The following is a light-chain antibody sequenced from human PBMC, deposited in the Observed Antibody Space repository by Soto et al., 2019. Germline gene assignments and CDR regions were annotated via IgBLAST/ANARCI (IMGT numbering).Light chain of an antibody. CDR1: QTISSW. V-gene: IGKV1-5*03. CDR2: KAY. J-gene: IGKJ1*01. Sequence: DIQMTQSPSTLSGSVGDRVTITCRASQTISSWLAWYRQKPGKAPKLLIYKAYTLKSGVPSRFSGSGSGTEFTLTISSLQPDDFATYYCQHYNSYSEAFGQGTKVEL. CDR3: QHYNSYSEA.